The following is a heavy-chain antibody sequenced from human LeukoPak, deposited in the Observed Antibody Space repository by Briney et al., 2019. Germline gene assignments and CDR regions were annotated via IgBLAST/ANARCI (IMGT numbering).Heavy chain of an antibody. V-gene: IGHV4-39*01. D-gene: IGHD3-3*01. CDR2: IYYSGST. CDR1: GGSISSSSYY. J-gene: IGHJ5*02. CDR3: ASYPYTPVVGFLEWFPDDP. Sequence: PSETLSLTCTVSGGSISSSSYYWGWIRQPPGKGLEWIGSIYYSGSTYYNPSLQSRVTISVDTSKNQFSLKLSSVTAADTAVYYCASYPYTPVVGFLEWFPDDPWGQGTLVTVSS.